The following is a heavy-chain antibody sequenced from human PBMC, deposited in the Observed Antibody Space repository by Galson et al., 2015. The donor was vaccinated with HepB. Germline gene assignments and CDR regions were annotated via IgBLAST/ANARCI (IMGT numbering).Heavy chain of an antibody. Sequence: SVKVSCKVSGYTLTELSMHWVRRAPGKGLEWMGGFDPEDGETIYAQKFQGRVTMTEDTSTDTAYMELSSLRSEDTAVYYCATAGSVGLRGRAFDIWGQGTMVTVSS. CDR1: GYTLTELS. V-gene: IGHV1-24*01. CDR2: FDPEDGET. D-gene: IGHD3-16*01. J-gene: IGHJ3*02. CDR3: ATAGSVGLRGRAFDI.